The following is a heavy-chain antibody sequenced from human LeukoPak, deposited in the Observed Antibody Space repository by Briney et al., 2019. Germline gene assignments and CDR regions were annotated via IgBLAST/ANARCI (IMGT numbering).Heavy chain of an antibody. V-gene: IGHV4-38-2*02. D-gene: IGHD2-21*02. Sequence: SETLSLTCTVSGYSISSGYYWGWIRPPPGKGLEWIGSIYHSGSTYYNPSLKSRVTISVDTSKNQFSLKLSSVTAADTAVYYCARGVRDNYYYYMDVWGKGTTVIVSS. J-gene: IGHJ6*03. CDR1: GYSISSGYY. CDR2: IYHSGST. CDR3: ARGVRDNYYYYMDV.